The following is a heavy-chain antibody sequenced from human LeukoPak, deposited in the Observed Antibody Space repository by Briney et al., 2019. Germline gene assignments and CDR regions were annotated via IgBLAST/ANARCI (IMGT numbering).Heavy chain of an antibody. CDR2: IYYSGST. CDR3: ARHLNQWLRPSFYGIDV. Sequence: SETLSPTCTVSGGSISSYYWSWIRQPPGKGLEWIGYIYYSGSTNYNPSLKSRVTISVGTSKNQFSLKLTSVTAADTAVYYCARHLNQWLRPSFYGIDVWGQGTTVTVSS. V-gene: IGHV4-59*08. D-gene: IGHD5-12*01. CDR1: GGSISSYY. J-gene: IGHJ6*02.